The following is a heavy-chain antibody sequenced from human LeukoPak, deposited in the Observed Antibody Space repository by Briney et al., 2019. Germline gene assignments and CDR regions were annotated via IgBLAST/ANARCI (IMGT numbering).Heavy chain of an antibody. V-gene: IGHV1-2*02. D-gene: IGHD6-6*01. CDR2: INPNSGGT. CDR1: GYTFTCYY. J-gene: IGHJ5*02. Sequence: GASVKVSCKASGYTFTCYYMHWVRQAPGQGLEWMGWINPNSGGTNYAQKFQGRVTMTRDTSISTAYMELSRLRSDDTAVYYCATSIAAGGWFDPWGQGTLVTVSS. CDR3: ATSIAAGGWFDP.